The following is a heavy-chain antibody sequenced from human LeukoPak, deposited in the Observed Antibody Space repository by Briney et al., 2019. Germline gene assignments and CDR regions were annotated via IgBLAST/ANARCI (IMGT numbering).Heavy chain of an antibody. Sequence: GESLKISCKGSGYSFTSYWIGWVRQMPGKGLEWMRIIYPGDSHTKYSPSFQGQVTISADKSISTAYLQWSSLKASDTAMYYCATLPAYSGYDLWGYYFDYWGQGTLVTVSS. J-gene: IGHJ4*02. CDR2: IYPGDSHT. CDR3: ATLPAYSGYDLWGYYFDY. V-gene: IGHV5-51*01. D-gene: IGHD5-12*01. CDR1: GYSFTSYW.